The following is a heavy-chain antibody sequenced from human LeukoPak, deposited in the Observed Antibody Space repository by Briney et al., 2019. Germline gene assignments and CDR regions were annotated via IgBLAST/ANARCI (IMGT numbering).Heavy chain of an antibody. CDR3: ARDSVGGGGNWFDP. CDR2: ISYDGSNK. Sequence: PGGSLRLSCAASGFTFSSYGMHWVRQAPGKGLEWVAVISYDGSNKYYADSVKGRFTISRDNSKNTLYLQMNSLRAEDTAVYYCARDSVGGGGNWFDPWGQGTLVTVSS. J-gene: IGHJ5*02. D-gene: IGHD3-10*01. CDR1: GFTFSSYG. V-gene: IGHV3-30*03.